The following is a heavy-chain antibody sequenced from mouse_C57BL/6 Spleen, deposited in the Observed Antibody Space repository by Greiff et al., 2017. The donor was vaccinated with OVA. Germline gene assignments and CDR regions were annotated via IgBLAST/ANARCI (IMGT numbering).Heavy chain of an antibody. Sequence: QVQLQQPGAELVKPGASVKMSCTASGYTFTSYWITWVKQRPGQGLEWIGDIYPGSGSTNYNEKFKSTATLTVDTSSSTANMQLSSLTSEDSAVYYCARSDWAFDYWGQGTTLTVSS. J-gene: IGHJ2*01. CDR2: IYPGSGST. CDR1: GYTFTSYW. D-gene: IGHD4-1*01. CDR3: ARSDWAFDY. V-gene: IGHV1-55*01.